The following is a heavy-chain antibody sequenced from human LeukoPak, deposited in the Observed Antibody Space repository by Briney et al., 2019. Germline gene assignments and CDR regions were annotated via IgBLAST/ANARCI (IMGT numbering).Heavy chain of an antibody. CDR1: GFTFSSYS. CDR3: ARARGVPSWFDP. Sequence: GGSLRLSCAASGFTFSSYSMNWVRQAPGKGLEWVSSINSSSSYIYYADSVKGRFTISRDNAKNSLYLQMNSLRAEDTAVYYCARARGVPSWFDPWGQGTLVTVSS. D-gene: IGHD3-10*01. V-gene: IGHV3-21*01. CDR2: INSSSSYI. J-gene: IGHJ5*02.